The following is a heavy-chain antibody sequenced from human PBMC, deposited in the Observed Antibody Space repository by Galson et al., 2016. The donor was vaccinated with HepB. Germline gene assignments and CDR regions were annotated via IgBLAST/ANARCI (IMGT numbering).Heavy chain of an antibody. CDR1: GGSFSSFY. CDR3: AMNFYDYIWGSYPL. CDR2: VDPSGST. V-gene: IGHV4-34*01. D-gene: IGHD3-16*02. J-gene: IGHJ3*01. Sequence: LSLTCAVSGGSFSSFYWAWIRQPPGKGLEWIGEVDPSGSTYSNSSLKRRVTFSIDTSKNQFSLNLTSVTAADTAVYYCAMNFYDYIWGSYPLWGQGTMVTVSS.